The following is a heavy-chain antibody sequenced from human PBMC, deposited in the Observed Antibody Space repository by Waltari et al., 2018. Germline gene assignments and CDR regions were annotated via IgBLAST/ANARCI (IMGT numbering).Heavy chain of an antibody. D-gene: IGHD6-19*01. V-gene: IGHV3-74*01. CDR2: INSDGSST. CDR3: ARVASGWDWYFDL. CDR1: GFTSSRYG. Sequence: EVQLVESGGGLVQPGGSLRLSCAACGFTSSRYGLPRDRQAPGKGLVWVSRINSDGSSTSYADSVKGRFTISRDNAKNTLYLQMNSLRAEDTAVYYCARVASGWDWYFDLWGRGTLVTVSS. J-gene: IGHJ2*01.